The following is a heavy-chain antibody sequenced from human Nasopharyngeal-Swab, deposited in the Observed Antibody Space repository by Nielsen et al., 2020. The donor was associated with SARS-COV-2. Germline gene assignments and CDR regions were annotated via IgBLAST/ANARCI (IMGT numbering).Heavy chain of an antibody. Sequence: GSLRLSCALPGYSISSGYYLGWIRQPPGKGLEWIGSIYHSGSTYYNPSLKSRVTISVETSKNQFSLKLTSVTAAAPAVYYCARQVVVETHNFDYWGQGTLVTVSS. J-gene: IGHJ4*02. V-gene: IGHV4-38-2*01. CDR3: ARQVVVETHNFDY. CDR1: GYSISSGYY. CDR2: IYHSGST. D-gene: IGHD2-21*01.